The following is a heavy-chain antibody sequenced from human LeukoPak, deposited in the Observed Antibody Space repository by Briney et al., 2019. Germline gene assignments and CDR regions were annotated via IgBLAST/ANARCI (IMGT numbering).Heavy chain of an antibody. CDR2: IYTGDSDT. V-gene: IGHV5-51*01. D-gene: IGHD6-13*01. CDR1: GYSFTSYW. CDR3: AREEQLAEFDY. J-gene: IGHJ4*02. Sequence: GESLKISCKASGYSFTSYWIGWVRQLPGKGLEWMGIIYTGDSDTRYSPSFQGQVTISADKSISTAYLQWSSLKASDTAMYYCAREEQLAEFDYWGQGTLVTVSS.